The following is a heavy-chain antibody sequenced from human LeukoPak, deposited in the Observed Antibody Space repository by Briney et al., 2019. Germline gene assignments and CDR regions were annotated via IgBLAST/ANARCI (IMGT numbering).Heavy chain of an antibody. Sequence: ASVKVSCKASGYTFTSYDINWVRQATGQGLEWMGWMNPNSGNTGYAQKFQGRVTMTRNTSISTAYMELSSLRAEDTAVYYCAKGLIPAYYFDYWGQGTLVTVSS. V-gene: IGHV1-8*01. J-gene: IGHJ4*02. CDR2: MNPNSGNT. CDR1: GYTFTSYD. CDR3: AKGLIPAYYFDY.